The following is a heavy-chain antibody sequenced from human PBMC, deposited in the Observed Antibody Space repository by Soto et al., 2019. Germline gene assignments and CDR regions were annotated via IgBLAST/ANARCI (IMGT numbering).Heavy chain of an antibody. V-gene: IGHV1-69*02. CDR1: GGTFNFYS. D-gene: IGHD3-10*01. CDR3: ATNYGAGSAHFDY. CDR2: VIPMVGMS. Sequence: QVQLVQSGAEVKKPGSSVKVSCTASGGTFNFYSISWVRQAPGQGLEWVGRVIPMVGMSEYAQKFQGRVTITEDKSTSTAYMNLRSLRSEDTAVYYSATNYGAGSAHFDYWGQGTLVTVSS. J-gene: IGHJ4*02.